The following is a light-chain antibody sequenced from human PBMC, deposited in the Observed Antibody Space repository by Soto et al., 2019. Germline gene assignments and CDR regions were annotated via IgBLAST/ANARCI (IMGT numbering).Light chain of an antibody. CDR1: QGIRDE. V-gene: IGKV1-6*01. Sequence: AIQMTQFPASLSGSVGDRVTITCRASQGIRDELGWYQQKPGKAPNLLIYGASRLERGVPSRFSGSGSGTDFSLTISSLRPEDSATYFCLQDYNYPRTFGQGTKLQIK. J-gene: IGKJ2*01. CDR2: GAS. CDR3: LQDYNYPRT.